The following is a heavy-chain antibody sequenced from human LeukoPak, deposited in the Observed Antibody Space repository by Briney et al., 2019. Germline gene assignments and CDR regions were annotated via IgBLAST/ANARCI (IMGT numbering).Heavy chain of an antibody. V-gene: IGHV3-48*02. Sequence: GGSLRLSCAASGFIISTYSMNWVRQAPGKGLEWVSYISSSTTTTLYADSVKGRFTISRDNAKNSLYLQMSSLRDEDTAVYYCARDRGELLDYWGQGTLVTVSS. CDR1: GFIISTYS. CDR3: ARDRGELLDY. J-gene: IGHJ4*02. CDR2: ISSSTTTT. D-gene: IGHD3-10*01.